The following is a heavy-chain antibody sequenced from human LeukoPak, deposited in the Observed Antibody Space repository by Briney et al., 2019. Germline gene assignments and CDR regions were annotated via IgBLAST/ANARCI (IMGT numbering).Heavy chain of an antibody. CDR3: AREIGSGWYAGYFDY. V-gene: IGHV7-4-1*02. J-gene: IGHJ4*02. Sequence: ASVKVSCKASGYTFTSYAMNWVRQAPGQGLEWMGWINTNIGNPTYAQGFTGRFVFSLDTSVSTAYLQISSLKAEDTAVYYCAREIGSGWYAGYFDYWGQGTLVTVSS. CDR1: GYTFTSYA. CDR2: INTNIGNP. D-gene: IGHD6-19*01.